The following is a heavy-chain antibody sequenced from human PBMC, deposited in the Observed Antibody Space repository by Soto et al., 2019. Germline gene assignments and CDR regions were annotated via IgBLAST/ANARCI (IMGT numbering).Heavy chain of an antibody. CDR3: ARPDYTQDVWYHTYDI. CDR1: GFTFDDYA. D-gene: IGHD3-3*01. CDR2: ISWNSGSI. Sequence: GGSLRLSCAASGFTFDDYAMHWVRQAPGKGLEWVSGISWNSGSIGYADSVKGRFTISRDNAKNSLYLQMNSLKASDTAMYYCARPDYTQDVWYHTYDIWGQGTMVTVSS. J-gene: IGHJ3*02. V-gene: IGHV3-9*01.